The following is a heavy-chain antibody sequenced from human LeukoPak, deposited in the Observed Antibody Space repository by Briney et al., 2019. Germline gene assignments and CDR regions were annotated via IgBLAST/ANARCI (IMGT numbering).Heavy chain of an antibody. V-gene: IGHV1-69*04. Sequence: SVKVSCKASGGTFSSYAISWVRQAPGQGLEWMGRIIPIFGIANYAQKFQGRVTITADKSTSTAYMELSSLRSEDTAVYYCARGGCSSTICYYYGMDVWGQGTTVTVSS. CDR1: GGTFSSYA. CDR2: IIPIFGIA. CDR3: ARGGCSSTICYYYGMDV. D-gene: IGHD2-2*01. J-gene: IGHJ6*02.